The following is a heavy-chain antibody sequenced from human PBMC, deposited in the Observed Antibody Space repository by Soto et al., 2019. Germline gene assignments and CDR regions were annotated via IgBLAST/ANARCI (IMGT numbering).Heavy chain of an antibody. V-gene: IGHV4-59*08. J-gene: IGHJ6*03. D-gene: IGHD4-17*01. CDR1: GGSISSYY. CDR2: IYYSGST. Sequence: SETLSLTCTVSGGSISSYYWSWIRQPPGKGLEWIGYIYYSGSTNYNPSLKSRVTISVDTSKNQFSLKLSSVTAADTAVYYCARFYGGSGRDYYYYMDVWGKGTTVTVSS. CDR3: ARFYGGSGRDYYYYMDV.